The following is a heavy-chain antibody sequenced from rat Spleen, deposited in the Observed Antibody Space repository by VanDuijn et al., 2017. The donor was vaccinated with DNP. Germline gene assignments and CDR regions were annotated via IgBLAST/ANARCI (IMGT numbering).Heavy chain of an antibody. D-gene: IGHD1-11*01. CDR3: ARHVLPLRVWDY. J-gene: IGHJ2*01. CDR1: GFTFSDYY. Sequence: EVQLVESGGGLVQPGRSLKLSCAASGFTFSDYYMAWVRQTPTKGLEWVAYIGYDGYSTYFEDSVKGRFTISRDNARNTLYLQMNSLRSEDMATYYCARHVLPLRVWDYWGQGVMVTVSS. CDR2: IGYDGYST. V-gene: IGHV5-22*01.